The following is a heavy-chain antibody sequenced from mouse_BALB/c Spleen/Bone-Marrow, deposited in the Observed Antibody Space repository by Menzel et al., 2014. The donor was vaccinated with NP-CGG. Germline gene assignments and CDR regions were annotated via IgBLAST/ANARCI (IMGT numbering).Heavy chain of an antibody. CDR3: ARKGISTVISTAYYFEH. J-gene: IGHJ2*01. V-gene: IGHV1S132*01. D-gene: IGHD2-4*01. CDR1: GYTFTSYW. CDR2: IFPGTGTT. Sequence: VQMQQSGAELVKPGASVKLSCKTSGYTFTSYWIQWVKQRPGQGLGWIGEIFPGTGTTYYNEKFKDKATLTIDTSSSTCYMQLSSLTSEDSAVYFCARKGISTVISTAYYFEHWGQGSTPTVSS.